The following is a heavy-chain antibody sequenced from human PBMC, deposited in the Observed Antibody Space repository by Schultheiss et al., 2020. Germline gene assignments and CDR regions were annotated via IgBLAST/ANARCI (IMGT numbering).Heavy chain of an antibody. J-gene: IGHJ3*02. Sequence: SETLSLTCAVYGGSFSGYYWSWIRQPPGKGLEWIGEINHSGSTNYNPSLKSRVTISVDTSKNQFSLKLSSVTAADTAVYYCARPLAWCGGDCKPSAIWGQGPMVTVSS. CDR2: INHSGST. CDR3: ARPLAWCGGDCKPSAI. D-gene: IGHD2-21*02. V-gene: IGHV4-34*01. CDR1: GGSFSGYY.